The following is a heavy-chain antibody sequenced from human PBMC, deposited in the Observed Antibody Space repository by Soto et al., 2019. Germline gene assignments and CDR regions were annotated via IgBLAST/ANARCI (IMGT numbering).Heavy chain of an antibody. CDR3: ARDSGSYYRNVAFDI. CDR2: INPSGGST. V-gene: IGHV1-46*01. Sequence: QVQLVQSGAEVKKPGASVKVSCKASGYTFTSYYMHWVRQAPGQGLEWMGIINPSGGSTSYAQKFQGRVTMTRDTSTSTVYMELSSLRSEDTAVYYCARDSGSYYRNVAFDIWGQGTMVTVSS. J-gene: IGHJ3*02. D-gene: IGHD1-26*01. CDR1: GYTFTSYY.